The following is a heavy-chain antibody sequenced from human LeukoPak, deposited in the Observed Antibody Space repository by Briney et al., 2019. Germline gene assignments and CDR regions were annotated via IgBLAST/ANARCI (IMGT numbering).Heavy chain of an antibody. CDR1: GFTFSSYG. CDR2: IWYDGSNK. V-gene: IGHV3-33*01. CDR3: ARDAFGAFDI. Sequence: GGSLRLSCAASGFTFSSYGMHWVRQAPGKGLEWVAVIWYDGSNKYYADSVKGRFTISRDNAKNSLYLQMNSLRAEDTAVYYCARDAFGAFDIWGQGTMVTVSS. J-gene: IGHJ3*02. D-gene: IGHD2/OR15-2a*01.